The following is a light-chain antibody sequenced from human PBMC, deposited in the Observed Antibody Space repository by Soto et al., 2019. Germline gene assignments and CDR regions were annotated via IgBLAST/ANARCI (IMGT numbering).Light chain of an antibody. CDR1: SSDVRSYNL. V-gene: IGLV2-23*02. CDR2: EVS. Sequence: QSALTQPASVSGSPEQSITISCTGTSSDVRSYNLVSWYQQHPGKAPKLMIYEVSKRPSGVSNRFSGSKSGNTASLTISGLQAEDEADYYCCSYAGSSTPVVFGGGTKLTVL. J-gene: IGLJ2*01. CDR3: CSYAGSSTPVV.